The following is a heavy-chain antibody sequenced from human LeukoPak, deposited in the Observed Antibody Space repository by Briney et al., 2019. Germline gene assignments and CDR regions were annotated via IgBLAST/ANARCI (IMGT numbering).Heavy chain of an antibody. CDR1: GFTVSSNY. CDR2: IYSGGNT. V-gene: IGHV3-53*01. D-gene: IGHD3-22*01. J-gene: IGHJ4*02. CDR3: ARGIRDYSSGYHYLDY. Sequence: PGGSLRLSCAASGFTVSSNYMSWVRQAPGKGLEWVSIIYSGGNTYYADSVKGRFTISRDNSKNTLYLQMNSLRAEDTAVYYCARGIRDYSSGYHYLDYWGQGTLVTVSS.